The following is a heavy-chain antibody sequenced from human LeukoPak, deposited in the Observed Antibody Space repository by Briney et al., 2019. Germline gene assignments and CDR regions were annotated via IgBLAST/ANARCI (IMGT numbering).Heavy chain of an antibody. J-gene: IGHJ4*02. Sequence: SETLSLTCTVSGGSISSYYWSWIRLPPGKGLEWIGYIYYSGSTNYNPSLKSRVTISVDTSKNQFSLKLSSVTAADTAVYYCARVKAAAGKYFDYWGQGTLVTVSS. CDR2: IYYSGST. D-gene: IGHD6-13*01. CDR1: GGSISSYY. CDR3: ARVKAAAGKYFDY. V-gene: IGHV4-59*01.